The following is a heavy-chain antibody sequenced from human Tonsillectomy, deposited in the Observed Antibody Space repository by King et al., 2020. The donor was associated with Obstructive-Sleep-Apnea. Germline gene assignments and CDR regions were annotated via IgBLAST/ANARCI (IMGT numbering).Heavy chain of an antibody. CDR3: ARGSGAADVNWFDP. V-gene: IGHV4-34*01. CDR2: INHSGST. Sequence: VQLQQWGAGLLKPSETLSLTCAVYGGSFSDYYWSWIRQPPGKGLEWFGEINHSGSTNYNPSLKSRVTISLNMSKNHFSLKLTSLTAADTAVYYCARGSGAADVNWFDPWGQGALVTVSS. D-gene: IGHD6-13*01. CDR1: GGSFSDYY. J-gene: IGHJ5*02.